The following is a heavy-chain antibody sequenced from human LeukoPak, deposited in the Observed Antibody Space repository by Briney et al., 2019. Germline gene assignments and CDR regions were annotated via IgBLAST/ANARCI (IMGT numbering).Heavy chain of an antibody. CDR2: IAQDGSEK. J-gene: IGHJ4*02. CDR1: GFTFRSYW. D-gene: IGHD7-27*01. CDR3: ARPGAKWGFDY. Sequence: PGGSLRLSCAASGFTFRSYWMSWVRQAPGKGLEWVANIAQDGSEKYYVDSVKGRFTISRDNAKNSLYLQMNSLRAEDTAVYYCARPGAKWGFDYWGQGTLVTVSS. V-gene: IGHV3-7*01.